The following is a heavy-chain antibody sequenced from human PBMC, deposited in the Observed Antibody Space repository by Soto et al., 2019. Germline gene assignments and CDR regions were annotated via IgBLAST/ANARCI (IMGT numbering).Heavy chain of an antibody. CDR1: GFTFTSSA. V-gene: IGHV1-58*01. D-gene: IGHD2-2*01. CDR3: GADQVLSCHLRARYYYYGMDV. Sequence: VASLKVSCNASGFTFTSSAVQWVRQARGQRLEWLGWIVVGSGNTNYAQKFQERVTIIRDMSTSTADMELSSLRSADTAVDCCGADQVLSCHLRARYYYYGMDVWGQGTTVTVSS. J-gene: IGHJ6*02. CDR2: IVVGSGNT.